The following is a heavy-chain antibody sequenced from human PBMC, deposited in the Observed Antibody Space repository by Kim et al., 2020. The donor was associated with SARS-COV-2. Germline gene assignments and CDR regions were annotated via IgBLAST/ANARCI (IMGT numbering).Heavy chain of an antibody. V-gene: IGHV1-18*04. CDR3: ARDEGRELLPIYYYYGMDV. J-gene: IGHJ6*02. CDR1: GYTFTSYG. CDR2: ISAYNGNT. D-gene: IGHD1-26*01. Sequence: ASVKVSCKASGYTFTSYGISWVRQAPGQGLEWMGWISAYNGNTNYAQKLQGRVTMTTDTSTSTAYMELRSLRSDDTAVYYCARDEGRELLPIYYYYGMDVWGQGTTVTVSS.